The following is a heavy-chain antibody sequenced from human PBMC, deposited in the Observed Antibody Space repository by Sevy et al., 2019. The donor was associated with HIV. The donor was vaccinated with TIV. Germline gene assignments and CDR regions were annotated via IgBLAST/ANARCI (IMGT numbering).Heavy chain of an antibody. D-gene: IGHD3-22*01. V-gene: IGHV4-59*12. CDR2: VYHSGTT. CDR3: ARVRRRPPVVDSHWYFDV. Sequence: SETLSLTCAVSGASITSYYGNWIRQSPGKGLEWIAYVYHSGTTSYNPSLKSRVSISLDTSRKQFSLTLYSVTAADTAIYYCARVRRRPPVVDSHWYFDVWGRGTLVTVSS. CDR1: GASITSYY. J-gene: IGHJ2*01.